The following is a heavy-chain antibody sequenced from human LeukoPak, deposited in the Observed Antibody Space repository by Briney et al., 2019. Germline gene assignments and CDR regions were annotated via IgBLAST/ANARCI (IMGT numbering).Heavy chain of an antibody. CDR3: ARDPGGAFDI. CDR2: FYTSGST. V-gene: IGHV4-61*09. CDR1: GGSISTINYY. Sequence: PSETLSLTCTVSGGSISTINYYWTWIRQPAGKGLEWIGHFYTSGSTSYDPSLKSRVTISVDTTKNQLSLKLSSVTAADTAVYYCARDPGGAFDIWGQGTMVTVSS. J-gene: IGHJ3*02. D-gene: IGHD3-16*01.